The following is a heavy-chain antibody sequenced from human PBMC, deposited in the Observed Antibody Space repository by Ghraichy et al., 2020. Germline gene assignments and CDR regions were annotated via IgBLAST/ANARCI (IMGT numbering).Heavy chain of an antibody. V-gene: IGHV6-1*01. CDR2: TYYRSRSYN. D-gene: IGHD1-26*01. CDR3: ARDKWYYGMDV. Sequence: SQTLSLTCVISGDSLSTNTAAWIWIRHSPSKALEWLGKTYYRSRSYNDYAETVKSRITVNPDTSKNQLPLQLSSVTPEDTAVYYCARDKWYYGMDVWGHGTTVTVSS. J-gene: IGHJ6*02. CDR1: GDSLSTNTAA.